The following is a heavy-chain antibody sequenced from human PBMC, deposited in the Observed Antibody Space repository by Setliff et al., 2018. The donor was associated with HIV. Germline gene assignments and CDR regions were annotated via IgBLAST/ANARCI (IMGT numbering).Heavy chain of an antibody. CDR2: IYYSGGT. V-gene: IGHV4-59*01. CDR3: AREATYYYDGSGYYYFDY. CDR1: GGSISSYY. J-gene: IGHJ4*02. D-gene: IGHD3-22*01. Sequence: PSETLSLTCTVSGGSISSYYWSWIRQPPGKGLEWIGYIYYSGGTNYNPSLKSRITISVDTSKNQFSLKLSSVTAADTAVYYCAREATYYYDGSGYYYFDYWGRGTLVTVSS.